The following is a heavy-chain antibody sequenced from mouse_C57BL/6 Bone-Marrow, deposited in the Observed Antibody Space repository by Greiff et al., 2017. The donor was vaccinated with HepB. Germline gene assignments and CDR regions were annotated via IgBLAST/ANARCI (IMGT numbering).Heavy chain of an antibody. D-gene: IGHD1-1*01. V-gene: IGHV1-81*01. CDR3: ARGYYGARFAY. CDR2: IYPRSGNT. CDR1: GYTFTSYG. Sequence: QVQLQQSGAELARPGASVKLSCKASGYTFTSYGISWVKQRTGQGLEWIGEIYPRSGNTYYNEKFKGKATLTADKSSSTAYMELRSLTSEDSAGYFWARGYYGARFAYGGQGTLVTVSA. J-gene: IGHJ3*01.